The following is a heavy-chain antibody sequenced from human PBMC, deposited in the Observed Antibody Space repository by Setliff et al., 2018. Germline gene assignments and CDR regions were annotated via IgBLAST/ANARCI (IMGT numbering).Heavy chain of an antibody. Sequence: SVKVSCKASGGTFSNYDISWVRRAPGQGLEWMGGIIPIFGTTNYAQRFQGRVTITTDESTSTAYMELSSLRSEDTAVYYCARERGDIVTTTSYYYYLDVWGKGTTVTVSS. CDR1: GGTFSNYD. D-gene: IGHD5-12*01. V-gene: IGHV1-69*05. CDR3: ARERGDIVTTTSYYYYLDV. CDR2: IIPIFGTT. J-gene: IGHJ6*03.